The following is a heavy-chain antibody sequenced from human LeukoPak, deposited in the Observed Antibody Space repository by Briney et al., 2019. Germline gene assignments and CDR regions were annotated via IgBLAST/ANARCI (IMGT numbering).Heavy chain of an antibody. Sequence: APVKASCKASGYTFTSYGISWVRQAPGQGLEWMGWISAYNGNTNYAQKLQGRVTMTTDTSTSTAYMELRSLRSDDTAVYYCARGPYYDFWCGYSHYFDYWGQGTLVTVSS. J-gene: IGHJ4*02. V-gene: IGHV1-18*01. CDR2: ISAYNGNT. D-gene: IGHD3-3*01. CDR1: GYTFTSYG. CDR3: ARGPYYDFWCGYSHYFDY.